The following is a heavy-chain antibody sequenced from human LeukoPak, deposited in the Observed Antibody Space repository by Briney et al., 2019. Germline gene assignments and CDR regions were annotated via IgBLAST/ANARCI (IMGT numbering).Heavy chain of an antibody. Sequence: SETLSLTCAVYGGSFSGYCWSWIRQPPGKGLEWIGEINHSGSTNYNPSLKSRVTISVDTSKNQFSLKLSSVTAADTAVYYCARAPRRTKYSSGWYNWFDPWGQGTLVTVSS. CDR2: INHSGST. CDR3: ARAPRRTKYSSGWYNWFDP. V-gene: IGHV4-34*01. CDR1: GGSFSGYC. D-gene: IGHD6-19*01. J-gene: IGHJ5*02.